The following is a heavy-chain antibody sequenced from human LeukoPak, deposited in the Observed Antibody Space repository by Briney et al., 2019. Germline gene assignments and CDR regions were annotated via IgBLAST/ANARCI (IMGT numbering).Heavy chain of an antibody. Sequence: GGSLRLSCAASGFTFSSYSMNWVRQAPGKGLEGVSSISSSSSYIYYADSVKGRFTISRDNAKNSLYLQMNSLRAEDTAVYYCARDAGAALEGDYWGQGTLVTVSS. CDR2: ISSSSSYI. CDR3: ARDAGAALEGDY. CDR1: GFTFSSYS. D-gene: IGHD1-26*01. J-gene: IGHJ4*02. V-gene: IGHV3-21*01.